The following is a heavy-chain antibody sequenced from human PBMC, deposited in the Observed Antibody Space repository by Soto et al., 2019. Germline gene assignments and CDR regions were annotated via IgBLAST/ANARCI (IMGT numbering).Heavy chain of an antibody. V-gene: IGHV1-3*01. J-gene: IGHJ4*02. D-gene: IGHD3-22*01. CDR3: VRHLTYYYDSSGYFDH. CDR1: GYTFTSYA. Sequence: ASVKVSCKASGYTFTSYAMHWVRQAPGQRLEWMGWINAGNGNTKYSQKFQGRVTITRDTSASTAYMELSSLRSEDTAVYYCVRHLTYYYDSSGYFDHWGQGTLVTVSS. CDR2: INAGNGNT.